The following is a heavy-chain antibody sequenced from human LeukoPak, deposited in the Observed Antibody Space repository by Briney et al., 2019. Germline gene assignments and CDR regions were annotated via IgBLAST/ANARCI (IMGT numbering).Heavy chain of an antibody. V-gene: IGHV3-21*01. CDR3: AKGHQRTVRYFDY. CDR1: GFTFSSYS. J-gene: IGHJ4*02. CDR2: ISGSSTYI. Sequence: GGSLRLSCAASGFTFSSYSMNWVRQAPGKGLEWVSSISGSSTYIYYADSVKGRFTISRDNAKNSLYLQMNSLRAEDTAVYYCAKGHQRTVRYFDYWGQGTLVTVSS. D-gene: IGHD3-10*01.